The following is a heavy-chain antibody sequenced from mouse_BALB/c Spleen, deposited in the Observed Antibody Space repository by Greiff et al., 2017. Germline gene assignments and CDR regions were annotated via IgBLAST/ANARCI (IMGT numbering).Heavy chain of an antibody. D-gene: IGHD2-4*01. CDR2: ISSGGST. CDR1: GFTFSSYA. CDR3: ARIYYDYDPHRWYFDV. Sequence: EVKLVESGGGLVKPGGSLKLSCAASGFTFSSYAMSWVRQTPEKRLEWVASISSGGSTYYPDSVKGRFTISRDNARNILYLQMRSLRSEDTAMYYCARIYYDYDPHRWYFDVWGAGTTVTVSA. V-gene: IGHV5-6-5*01. J-gene: IGHJ1*01.